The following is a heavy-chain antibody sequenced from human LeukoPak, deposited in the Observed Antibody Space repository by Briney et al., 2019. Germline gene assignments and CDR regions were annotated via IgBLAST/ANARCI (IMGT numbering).Heavy chain of an antibody. CDR2: ISSSSSYI. J-gene: IGHJ4*02. CDR1: GFTFSSYS. D-gene: IGHD6-19*01. CDR3: ARVSPDSSGWSGEALDY. V-gene: IGHV3-21*01. Sequence: GGSLRLSCAASGFTFSSYSMNWVRQAPGKGLEWVSSISSSSSYIYYADSVKGRFTISRDNAKNSLYLQMNSLRAENTAVYDRARVSPDSSGWSGEALDYWGQGTLVTVSS.